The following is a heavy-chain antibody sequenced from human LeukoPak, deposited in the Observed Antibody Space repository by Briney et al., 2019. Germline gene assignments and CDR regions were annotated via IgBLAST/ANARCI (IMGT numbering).Heavy chain of an antibody. CDR1: GFTFSNAW. Sequence: GGSLRLSCAASGFTFSNAWMSWVRQAPGKGLEWVGRIKRKTDGGTTDYAAPVKGRFTISRDDSKNTLYLQMNSLKTEDTAVYYCTTGLKSYYYYYMDVWGKGTTVTVSS. V-gene: IGHV3-15*01. J-gene: IGHJ6*03. CDR2: IKRKTDGGTT. CDR3: TTGLKSYYYYYMDV.